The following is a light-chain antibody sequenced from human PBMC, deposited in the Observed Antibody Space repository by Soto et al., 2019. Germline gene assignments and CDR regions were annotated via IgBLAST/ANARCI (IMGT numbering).Light chain of an antibody. V-gene: IGLV2-14*03. CDR1: SSDIGTYNY. Sequence: QSVLAQPASVSGSPGQSITISCTGTSSDIGTYNYVSWYQQHAGKVPKLMIYDVSNRPSGVSDRFSGSKSGKTASLTISGLQAEDEADYYCTSYTSSRTVVFGGGTKLTVL. CDR2: DVS. J-gene: IGLJ2*01. CDR3: TSYTSSRTVV.